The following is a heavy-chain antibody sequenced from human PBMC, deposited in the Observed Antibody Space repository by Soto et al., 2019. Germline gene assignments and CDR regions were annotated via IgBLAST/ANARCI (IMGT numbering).Heavy chain of an antibody. CDR1: GFTVSSNY. CDR3: ARDKITGLFDY. Sequence: PGGSLRLSCAASGFTVSSNYMSWVRQAPGKGLEWISIIYSAGNTYYADSVKGRFTISRDNSKNTLYLQMNSLGAEDTAVYYCARDKITGLFDYWGQGTLVTVSS. CDR2: IYSAGNT. D-gene: IGHD2-8*02. V-gene: IGHV3-66*01. J-gene: IGHJ4*02.